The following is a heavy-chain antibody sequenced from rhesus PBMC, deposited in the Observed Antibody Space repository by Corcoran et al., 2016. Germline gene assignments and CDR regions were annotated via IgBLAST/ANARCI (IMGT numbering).Heavy chain of an antibody. J-gene: IGHJ6*01. CDR2: IYCSSKST. D-gene: IGHD1-26*01. V-gene: IGHV4S10*01. CDR3: ASATGTRYYYGLDS. CDR1: GGSLRVRYL. Sequence: VQLQESCPGVVQPSEPLSPTCAVSGGSLRVRYLWRWIRHPPGTGLEWIGYIYCSSKSTNDNPSLKSPGTISNDTSKNQFSLKLSSVTAADTAVYYCASATGTRYYYGLDSWGQGVVVTVSS.